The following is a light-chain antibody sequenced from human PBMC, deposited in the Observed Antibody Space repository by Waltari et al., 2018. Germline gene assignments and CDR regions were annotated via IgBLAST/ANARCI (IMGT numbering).Light chain of an antibody. CDR3: QQYGSSPQT. J-gene: IGKJ1*01. V-gene: IGKV3-20*01. CDR2: GAS. Sequence: EIVLTQSPGTLSLSPGEGAALSCRASQSVTFDYFAWYQQKPGQAPRLLIYGASSRATGIPDRFSGSGSGTDFTLTISRLEPEDFAVYYCQQYGSSPQTFGQGTKVEIK. CDR1: QSVTFDY.